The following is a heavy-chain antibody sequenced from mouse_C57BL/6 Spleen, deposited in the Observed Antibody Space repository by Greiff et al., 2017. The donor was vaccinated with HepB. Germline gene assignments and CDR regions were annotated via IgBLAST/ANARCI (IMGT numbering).Heavy chain of an antibody. CDR2: IYPGDGDT. CDR1: GYAFSSYW. CDR3: ARSRTGYFDY. Sequence: VQLQESGAELVKPGASVKISCKASGYAFSSYWMNWVKQRPGKGLEWNGQIYPGDGDTNYNGKFKGKATLTADKSSSTAYMQLSSLTSEDSAVYFCARSRTGYFDYWGQGTTLTVSS. D-gene: IGHD4-1*01. V-gene: IGHV1-80*01. J-gene: IGHJ2*01.